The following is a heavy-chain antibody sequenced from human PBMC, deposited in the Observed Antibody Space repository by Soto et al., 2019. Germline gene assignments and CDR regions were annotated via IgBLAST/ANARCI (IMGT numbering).Heavy chain of an antibody. J-gene: IGHJ3*02. V-gene: IGHV5-10-1*01. CDR2: IDPSDSYT. CDR3: ARPSYSGSYYGAFDI. D-gene: IGHD1-26*01. Sequence: GESLKISCKGSGYSFTSYWISWVRQMPGKGLEWMGRIDPSDSYTNYSPSFQGHVTISADKSISTAYLQWSSLKASDTAMYYCARPSYSGSYYGAFDIWGQRTMVTVSS. CDR1: GYSFTSYW.